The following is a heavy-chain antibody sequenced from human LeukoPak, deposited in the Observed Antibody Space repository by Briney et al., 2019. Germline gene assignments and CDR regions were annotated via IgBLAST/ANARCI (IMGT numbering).Heavy chain of an antibody. J-gene: IGHJ4*02. D-gene: IGHD2-2*01. CDR3: ATSIPAAGYYFDY. V-gene: IGHV3-7*02. Sequence: GGSLRLSCAASGFTFSSYWMSWVRQAPGKWLEWVANIKQDGSEKYYVDSVKGRFTISRDNSKNTLYLQMNSLRAEDTAVYYCATSIPAAGYYFDYWGQGTLVTVSS. CDR1: GFTFSSYW. CDR2: IKQDGSEK.